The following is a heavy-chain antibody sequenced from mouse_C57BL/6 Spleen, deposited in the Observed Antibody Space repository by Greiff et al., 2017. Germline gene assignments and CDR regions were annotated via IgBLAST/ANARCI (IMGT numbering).Heavy chain of an antibody. Sequence: DVQLQESGPGLVKPSQSLSLTCSVTGYSITSGYYWNWIRQFPGNKLEWMGYISYDGSNNYNPSLKNRISITRDTSKNQFFLKLNSVTTEDTATYYCARGDYSNYGFAYWGKGTLVTVSA. CDR3: ARGDYSNYGFAY. D-gene: IGHD2-5*01. CDR1: GYSITSGYY. CDR2: ISYDGSN. V-gene: IGHV3-6*01. J-gene: IGHJ3*01.